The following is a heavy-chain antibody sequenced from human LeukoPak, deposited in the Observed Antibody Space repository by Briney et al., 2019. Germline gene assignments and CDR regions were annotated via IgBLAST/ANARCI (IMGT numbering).Heavy chain of an antibody. CDR1: GGSISSSNW. CDR2: IYHSGST. Sequence: SETLSLTCAVSGGSISSSNWWSWVRQPPGKGLEWIGEIYHSGSTNYNPSLKSRVTISVDTSKNQFSLKLSSVTAADTAVYYCARDYSNYYYMDVWGKGTTVTVSS. CDR3: ARDYSNYYYMDV. J-gene: IGHJ6*03. V-gene: IGHV4-4*02. D-gene: IGHD2-15*01.